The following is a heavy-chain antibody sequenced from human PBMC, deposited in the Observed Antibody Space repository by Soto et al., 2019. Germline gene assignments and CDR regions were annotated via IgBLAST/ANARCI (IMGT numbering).Heavy chain of an antibody. V-gene: IGHV1-18*01. CDR1: GYTFTSYG. Sequence: GASVKVSCKASGYTFTSYGISWVRQAPGQGLEWMGWISAYNGNTNYAQKLQGRVTMTTDTSTSTAYMELRSLRSDDTAVYYCARDRSIAVARSKGYFDYWGQGTLVTVSS. D-gene: IGHD6-19*01. CDR3: ARDRSIAVARSKGYFDY. J-gene: IGHJ4*02. CDR2: ISAYNGNT.